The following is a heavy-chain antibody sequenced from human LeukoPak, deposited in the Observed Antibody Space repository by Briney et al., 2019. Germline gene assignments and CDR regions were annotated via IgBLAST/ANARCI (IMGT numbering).Heavy chain of an antibody. J-gene: IGHJ4*02. V-gene: IGHV4-59*01. D-gene: IGHD2-15*01. CDR1: GGSISSYY. CDR3: ARVGDLYCSVGACFRRWFDY. CDR2: IYHSGST. Sequence: PSETLSLTCTVSGGSISSYYWTWLRQPPGKGLEWIGYIYHSGSTDYNPSPKSRVTISVDTSKNQLSLKLSSVTAADTAVYYCARVGDLYCSVGACFRRWFDYWGQGTLVTVSS.